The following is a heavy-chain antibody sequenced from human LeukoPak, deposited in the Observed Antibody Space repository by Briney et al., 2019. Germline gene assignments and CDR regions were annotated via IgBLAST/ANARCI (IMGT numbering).Heavy chain of an antibody. D-gene: IGHD3-22*01. CDR3: ARGPYSYDSSGAFDI. V-gene: IGHV4-61*02. J-gene: IGHJ3*02. Sequence: PSETLSLTCTVSGASISSGSYYWSWIRQPAGKGLEWIGRIYTSGSTYYNPSLKSRVTISVDTSKNQFSLKLSSVTAADTAVYFCARGPYSYDSSGAFDIWGQGTMVTVSS. CDR2: IYTSGST. CDR1: GASISSGSYY.